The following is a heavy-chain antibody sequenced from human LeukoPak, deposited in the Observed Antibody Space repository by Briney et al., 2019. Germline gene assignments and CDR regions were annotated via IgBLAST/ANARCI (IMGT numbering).Heavy chain of an antibody. CDR2: IYYSGST. D-gene: IGHD5-24*01. V-gene: IGHV4-38-2*02. J-gene: IGHJ4*02. CDR3: ARDQEMATMNLPLH. CDR1: GYSISSGYY. Sequence: PSETLSLTCTVSGYSISSGYYWGWIRQPPGKGLEWIGSIYYSGSTYYNPSLKSRVTISVDTSKNQFSLRLSSVTAADTAVYYCARDQEMATMNLPLHWGQGTLVTVSS.